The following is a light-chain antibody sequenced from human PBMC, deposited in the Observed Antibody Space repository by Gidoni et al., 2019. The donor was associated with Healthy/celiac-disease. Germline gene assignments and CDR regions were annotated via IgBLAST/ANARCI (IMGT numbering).Light chain of an antibody. CDR1: QDISNY. CDR3: QQYDNLLWT. Sequence: IPITQSPYSLSASVGDRVTITCQASQDISNYLNLYQQKPGKAPKLLIFDASNLETGGPSRFSGSGSGTDITFTISGVRTEDIATYYCQQYDNLLWTFGQGTKVEIK. V-gene: IGKV1-33*01. J-gene: IGKJ1*01. CDR2: DAS.